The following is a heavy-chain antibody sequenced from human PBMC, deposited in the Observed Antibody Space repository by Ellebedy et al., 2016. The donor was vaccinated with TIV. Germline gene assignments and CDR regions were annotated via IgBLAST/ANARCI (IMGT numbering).Heavy chain of an antibody. J-gene: IGHJ5*02. CDR1: GGTFSSYA. D-gene: IGHD2-8*01. V-gene: IGHV1-69*13. CDR2: IIPIFGTA. Sequence: SVKVSXKASGGTFSSYAISWVRQAPGQGLEWMGGIIPIFGTANYAQKFQGRVTITADESTSTAYMELSSLRSEDTAVYYCARDLLMGGPGWFDPWGQGTLVTVSS. CDR3: ARDLLMGGPGWFDP.